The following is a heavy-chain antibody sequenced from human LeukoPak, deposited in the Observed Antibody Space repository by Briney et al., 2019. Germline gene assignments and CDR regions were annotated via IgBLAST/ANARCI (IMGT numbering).Heavy chain of an antibody. Sequence: SETLSLTCTVSGGSISSYYWSWIRQPAGKGLEWIGRIYTSGSTNYNPSLKSRVTMSVDTSKNQFSLKLSSVPAADTAVYYCARDRGAGYNAYFDYWGQGTLVTVSS. CDR2: IYTSGST. V-gene: IGHV4-4*07. D-gene: IGHD5-24*01. CDR1: GGSISSYY. J-gene: IGHJ4*02. CDR3: ARDRGAGYNAYFDY.